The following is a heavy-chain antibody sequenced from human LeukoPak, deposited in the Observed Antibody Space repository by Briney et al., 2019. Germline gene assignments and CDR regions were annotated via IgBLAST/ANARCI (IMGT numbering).Heavy chain of an antibody. V-gene: IGHV3-9*01. D-gene: IGHD5-24*01. J-gene: IGHJ4*02. Sequence: GGSLRLSCAASGFTFDDYAMHWVRQAPGKGLEWVSGISWNSGSIGYADSVKGRFTISRDNAKNSLYLQMNSLRAEDTALYYCAKDMGVGDGYNFDYWGQGTLVTVSS. CDR3: AKDMGVGDGYNFDY. CDR1: GFTFDDYA. CDR2: ISWNSGSI.